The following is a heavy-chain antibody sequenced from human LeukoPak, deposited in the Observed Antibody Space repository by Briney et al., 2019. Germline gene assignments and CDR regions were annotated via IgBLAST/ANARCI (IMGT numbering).Heavy chain of an antibody. CDR2: ITAIFRTT. CDR3: ARHSGYHSTMYLDY. CDR1: GGTFNSYA. V-gene: IGHV1-69*13. Sequence: SVKVSCKTSGGTFNSYAISWVRQAPGQGLGWMGGITAIFRTTNYAQKFQGRVTITADESMSTVYMELSSLRSEDTAVYYCARHSGYHSTMYLDYWGQGTLVTVSS. D-gene: IGHD3-22*01. J-gene: IGHJ4*02.